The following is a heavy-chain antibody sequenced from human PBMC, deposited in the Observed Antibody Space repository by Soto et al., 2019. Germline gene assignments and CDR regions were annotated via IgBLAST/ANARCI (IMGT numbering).Heavy chain of an antibody. V-gene: IGHV4-34*01. D-gene: IGHD1-7*01. CDR2: INHSGST. CDR3: ARAITVTNNDAFDI. J-gene: IGHJ3*02. CDR1: GGSFSGYY. Sequence: PSETLSLTCAVYGGSFSGYYLSWLRQLPGKGLEWNGEINHSGSTNNTPSLKIRVTISVDTSKNQFSLKLSSVTAADTAVYYCARAITVTNNDAFDIWGQGTMVTVSS.